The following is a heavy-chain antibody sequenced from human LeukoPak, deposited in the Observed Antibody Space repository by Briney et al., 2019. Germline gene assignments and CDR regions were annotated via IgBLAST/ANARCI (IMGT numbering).Heavy chain of an antibody. CDR1: GDSINSGYY. CDR2: ISHSGST. J-gene: IGHJ3*02. V-gene: IGHV4-38-2*02. D-gene: IGHD2-15*01. CDR3: ARGYCSCGSCYDAFDI. Sequence: SETLSLTCSVSGDSINSGYYWGWIRQPPGKGLEWIGSISHSGSTYYNPSLKSRVTISVDTSKNKFSLKLSSVSAADTAVYYCARGYCSCGSCYDAFDIWGQGTMVTVSS.